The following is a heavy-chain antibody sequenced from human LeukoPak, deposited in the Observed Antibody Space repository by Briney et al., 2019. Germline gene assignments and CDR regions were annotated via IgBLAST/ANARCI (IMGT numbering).Heavy chain of an antibody. D-gene: IGHD5-18*01. V-gene: IGHV4-34*01. CDR1: GGSFSGYY. CDR3: ARGGYSYGGDMDV. J-gene: IGHJ6*03. Sequence: SETLSLTCAVYGGSFSGYYWSWIRQPPGKGLEWIGEINHSGSTNYNPSLKSRVTISVDKSKNQFSLKLSSVTAADTAVYYCARGGYSYGGDMDVWGKGTTVTVSS. CDR2: INHSGST.